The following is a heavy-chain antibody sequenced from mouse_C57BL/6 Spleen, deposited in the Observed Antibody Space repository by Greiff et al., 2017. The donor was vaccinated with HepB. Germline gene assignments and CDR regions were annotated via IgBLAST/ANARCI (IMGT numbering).Heavy chain of an antibody. Sequence: QVQLQQPGAELVKPGASVKMSCKASGYTFTSYWITWVKQRPGQGLEWIGDIYPGSGSTNYNEKFKSKATLTVDTSSSTAYMKLSSLTSEDSAVYYCARKGLGSSSYWYFDVWGTGTTVTVSS. J-gene: IGHJ1*03. D-gene: IGHD1-1*01. CDR2: IYPGSGST. CDR1: GYTFTSYW. CDR3: ARKGLGSSSYWYFDV. V-gene: IGHV1-55*01.